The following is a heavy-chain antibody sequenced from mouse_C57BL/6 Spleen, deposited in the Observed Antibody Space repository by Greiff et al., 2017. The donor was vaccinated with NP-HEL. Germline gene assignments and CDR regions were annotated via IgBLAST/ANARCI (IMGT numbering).Heavy chain of an antibody. CDR1: GFNIKDYY. V-gene: IGHV14-2*01. CDR2: IDPEDGET. J-gene: IGHJ2*01. D-gene: IGHD1-1*01. CDR3: ARTTGEAGYYFDY. Sequence: VQLQQSGAELVKPGASVKLSCTASGFNIKDYYMHWVKQRTEQGLEWIGRIDPEDGETKYAPKFQGKATITADTSYNTAYLQRSSLTSEDTDVYNWARTTGEAGYYFDYWGQGTTLTVSS.